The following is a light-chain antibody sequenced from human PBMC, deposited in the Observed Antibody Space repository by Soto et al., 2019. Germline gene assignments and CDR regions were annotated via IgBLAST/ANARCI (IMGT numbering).Light chain of an antibody. CDR1: TSDVGGYNY. CDR2: DVT. V-gene: IGLV2-11*01. Sequence: QSALTQPRSVSGSPGQSVTISCTATTSDVGGYNYVSWYRQHPGKAPQLLIYDVTKRPSGVPGRFSGSKSDNTASLTISGLQAEDEADYYCCLYAGSYSLLFGGGTKVTVL. CDR3: CLYAGSYSLL. J-gene: IGLJ2*01.